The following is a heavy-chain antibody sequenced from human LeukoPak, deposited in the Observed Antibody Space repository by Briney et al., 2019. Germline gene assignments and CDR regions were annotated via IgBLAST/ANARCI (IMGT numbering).Heavy chain of an antibody. CDR1: GFTFSSYA. CDR3: ANLAAPGQTVQDY. Sequence: PGGSLRLSCAASGFTFSSYAMSWVRQAPGKGLEWVSAISGSGGSTYYADSVKGRFTISRDNSKNTLCLQMNSLRAEDTAVYYCANLAAPGQTVQDYWGQGTLVTVSS. J-gene: IGHJ4*02. CDR2: ISGSGGST. D-gene: IGHD6-6*01. V-gene: IGHV3-23*01.